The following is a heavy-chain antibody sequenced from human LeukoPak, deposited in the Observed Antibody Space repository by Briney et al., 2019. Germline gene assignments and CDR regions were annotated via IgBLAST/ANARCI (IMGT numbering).Heavy chain of an antibody. J-gene: IGHJ4*02. CDR1: GFTFSSYW. Sequence: GGSLRLSCAASGFTFSSYWMSWVRQAPGKGLEWVAIVWSDGNNKFYGDSVKGRFTISRDNSENTLHLQMNSLRAEDTAMYYCAKDQGGGNYRVYFENWGQGTLVTVSP. D-gene: IGHD1-26*01. CDR2: VWSDGNNK. CDR3: AKDQGGGNYRVYFEN. V-gene: IGHV3-33*06.